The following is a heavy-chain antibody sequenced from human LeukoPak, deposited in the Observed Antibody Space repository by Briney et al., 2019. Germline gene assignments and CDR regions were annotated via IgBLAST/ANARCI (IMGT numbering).Heavy chain of an antibody. CDR1: DTIRSHY. CDR2: VFYSGST. J-gene: IGHJ5*02. CDR3: ARGHPGYSLS. V-gene: IGHV4-59*11. D-gene: IGHD6-13*01. Sequence: SETLSLTCIASDTIRSHYWNWIRQPPGKGLEWIGYVFYSGSTNYNPSLKSRVAISLDTSRNQFSLRLSSVTAADTAVYYCARGHPGYSLSWGQGTLVTVSS.